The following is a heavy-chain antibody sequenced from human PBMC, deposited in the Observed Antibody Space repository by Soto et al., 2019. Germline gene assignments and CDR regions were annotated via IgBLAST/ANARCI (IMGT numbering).Heavy chain of an antibody. J-gene: IGHJ6*02. D-gene: IGHD4-4*01. CDR3: GRDAVTIRVFYYYGMDV. Sequence: QVQLQESGPGLVKPSQTLSLTCTVSGGSIKNSGYYWSWIRQHPEKGLEWIGYISYSGSTDYAPSLKSSVTMSVDTSKNQFSLNLTSVTAADTAVYYCGRDAVTIRVFYYYGMDVWGRGTTVTVSS. V-gene: IGHV4-31*03. CDR2: ISYSGST. CDR1: GGSIKNSGYY.